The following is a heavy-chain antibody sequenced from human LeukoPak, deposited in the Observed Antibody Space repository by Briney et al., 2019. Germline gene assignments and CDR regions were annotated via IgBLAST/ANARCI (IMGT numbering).Heavy chain of an antibody. J-gene: IGHJ4*02. CDR3: ARDRGRYSGSRSEDY. Sequence: GRSLRLSCAASGFTFSSYGMHWVRQAPGKGLEWVAVIWYDGSNKYYADSVKGRFTISRDNSKNTLYLQMNSLRAEDTAVYYCARDRGRYSGSRSEDYWGQGTLVTVSS. CDR2: IWYDGSNK. D-gene: IGHD5-12*01. V-gene: IGHV3-33*01. CDR1: GFTFSSYG.